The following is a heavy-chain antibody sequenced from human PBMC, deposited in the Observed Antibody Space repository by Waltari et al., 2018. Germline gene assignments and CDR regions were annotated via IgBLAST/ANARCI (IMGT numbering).Heavy chain of an antibody. CDR1: GFTFSSYS. D-gene: IGHD2-15*01. V-gene: IGHV3-48*01. CDR3: AREGKSGGRAFDI. J-gene: IGHJ3*02. CDR2: ISSSSSTI. Sequence: EVQLVESGGGLVQPGGSLRLSCAASGFTFSSYSMNWVRQAPGKGLEWVSYISSSSSTIYYADSVKGRFTISRDNSKNTLYLQMNSLRAEDTAVYYCAREGKSGGRAFDIWGQGTMVTVSS.